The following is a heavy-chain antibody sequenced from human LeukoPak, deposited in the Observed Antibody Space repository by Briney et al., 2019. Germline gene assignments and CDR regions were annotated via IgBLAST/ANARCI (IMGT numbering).Heavy chain of an antibody. CDR1: GFTFSNYE. V-gene: IGHV3-48*03. Sequence: GGSLRLSCAASGFTFSNYEMNWVRQAPGKGLEWVSYISVSGTTIYYADSVKGRFTISRDNAKNSLWLQMNSLRDEDTAVYFCARATSYDDSSGNYYVRAFDIWGQGTMVTVSS. D-gene: IGHD3-22*01. CDR3: ARATSYDDSSGNYYVRAFDI. J-gene: IGHJ3*02. CDR2: ISVSGTTI.